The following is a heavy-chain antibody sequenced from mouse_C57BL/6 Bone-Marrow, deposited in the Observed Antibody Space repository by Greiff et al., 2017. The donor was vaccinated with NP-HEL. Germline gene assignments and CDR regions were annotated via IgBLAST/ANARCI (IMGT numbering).Heavy chain of an antibody. CDR3: ATMITRYFDV. CDR1: GYTFTSYG. J-gene: IGHJ1*03. V-gene: IGHV1-81*01. CDR2: IYPRSGNT. Sequence: QVHVKQSGAELARPGASVKLSCKASGYTFTSYGISWVKQRTGQGLEWIGEIYPRSGNTYYNEKFKGKATLTADKSSSTAYMELRSLTSEDSAVYFCATMITRYFDVWGTGTTVTVSS. D-gene: IGHD2-4*01.